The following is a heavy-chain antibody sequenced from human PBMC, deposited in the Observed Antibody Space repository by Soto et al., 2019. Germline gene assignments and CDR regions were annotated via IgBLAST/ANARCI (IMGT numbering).Heavy chain of an antibody. CDR1: GYTFTSYG. V-gene: IGHV1-18*01. CDR3: ASVLDDSSGYHKYFQH. J-gene: IGHJ1*01. D-gene: IGHD3-22*01. CDR2: ISAYNGNT. Sequence: KVSCKASGYTFTSYGISWVRQAPGQGLEWMGWISAYNGNTNYAQKLQGRVTMTTDTSTSTAYMELRSLRSDDTAVYYCASVLDDSSGYHKYFQHWGQGTLVTVSS.